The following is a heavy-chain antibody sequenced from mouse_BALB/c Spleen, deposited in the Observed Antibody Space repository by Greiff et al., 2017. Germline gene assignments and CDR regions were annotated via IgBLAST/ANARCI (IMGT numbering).Heavy chain of an antibody. CDR1: GYAFTNYW. V-gene: IGHV1-63*01. CDR2: IYPGSGNT. J-gene: IGHJ4*01. Sequence: VKLQESGAELVRPGTSVKISCKASGYAFTNYWLGWVKQRPGHGLEWIGDIYPGSGNTYYNEKFKGKATLTADKSSSTAYMQLSSLTSEDSAVYFCARKDRAGYAMDYWGQGTSVTVSS. CDR3: ARKDRAGYAMDY. D-gene: IGHD3-2*01.